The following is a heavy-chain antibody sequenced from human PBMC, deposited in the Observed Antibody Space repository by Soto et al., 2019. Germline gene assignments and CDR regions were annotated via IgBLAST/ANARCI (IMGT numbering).Heavy chain of an antibody. CDR3: ARDSYYGSGSYGPYYYYGMDV. V-gene: IGHV4-59*01. D-gene: IGHD3-10*01. CDR2: IYYSGST. J-gene: IGHJ6*02. CDR1: GGSISSYY. Sequence: QVQLQESGPGLVKPSETLSLTCTVSGGSISSYYWSWIRQPPGKGLEWIGYIYYSGSTNYNPSLKSRVTISVDTSKHQFSLKLSSVTAADTAVYYCARDSYYGSGSYGPYYYYGMDVWGQGTTVTVSS.